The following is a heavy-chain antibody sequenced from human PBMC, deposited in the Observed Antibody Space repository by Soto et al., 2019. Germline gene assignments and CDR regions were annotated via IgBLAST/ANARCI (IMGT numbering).Heavy chain of an antibody. CDR1: GGSFSGYY. J-gene: IGHJ5*02. CDR2: INHSGST. CDR3: ARGRCSSTSCYGGWFDP. Sequence: QVQLQQWGAGLLKPSETLSLTCAVYGGSFSGYYWSWIRQPPGKGLEWIGEINHSGSTNYNPSLKSRVTRSVDTAKNQFSLKLSSVTAADTAVYYCARGRCSSTSCYGGWFDPWGQGTLVTVSS. D-gene: IGHD2-2*01. V-gene: IGHV4-34*01.